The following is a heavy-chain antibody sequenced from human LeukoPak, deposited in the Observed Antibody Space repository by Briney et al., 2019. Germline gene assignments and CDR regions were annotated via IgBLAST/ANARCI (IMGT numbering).Heavy chain of an antibody. D-gene: IGHD2-2*01. CDR2: TYYRSTWCN. Sequence: SQTLSLTCAISGDSVSSNSVTWNWIRQSPSRGLEWLGRTYYRSTWCNDYAVSVRGRITVNPDTSKNQFSLHLNSVTPEDTAVYYCARRLTQYDCFDPWGQGILVTVSS. J-gene: IGHJ5*02. V-gene: IGHV6-1*01. CDR1: GDSVSSNSVT. CDR3: ARRLTQYDCFDP.